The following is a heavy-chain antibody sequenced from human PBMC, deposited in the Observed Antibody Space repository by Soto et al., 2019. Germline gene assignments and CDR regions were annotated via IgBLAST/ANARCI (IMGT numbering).Heavy chain of an antibody. CDR2: ILSDGSNK. CDR1: GFTLSSHA. CDR3: ARDDEGGSDCDLGY. V-gene: IGHV3-30-3*01. D-gene: IGHD1-26*01. Sequence: QVQLVESGGGVVQPGRSLRLSGAVSGFTLSSHAMHWVRQAPGKGLEWVALILSDGSNKYYADSVKGRFTTSRDNSKNTMYLQMNSLSVEDTAVYYCARDDEGGSDCDLGYWGQGALVTVSS. J-gene: IGHJ4*02.